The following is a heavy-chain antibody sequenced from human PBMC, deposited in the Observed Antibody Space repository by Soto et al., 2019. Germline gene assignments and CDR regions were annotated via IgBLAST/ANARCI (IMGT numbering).Heavy chain of an antibody. CDR1: GFTLSNAW. CDR2: IKSKTDGGTT. CDR3: TTGITIFGVVSGQVDY. V-gene: IGHV3-15*01. D-gene: IGHD3-3*01. J-gene: IGHJ4*02. Sequence: PGGSLRLSCAASGFTLSNAWMSWVRQAPGKGLEWVGRIKSKTDGGTTAYAAPVKGRFTISRDDSKNTVYLQMKSMKTEDTAVYYCTTGITIFGVVSGQVDYWGQGTLVTVAS.